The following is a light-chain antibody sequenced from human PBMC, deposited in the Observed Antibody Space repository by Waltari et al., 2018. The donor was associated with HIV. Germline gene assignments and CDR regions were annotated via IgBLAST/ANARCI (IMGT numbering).Light chain of an antibody. V-gene: IGLV2-14*03. CDR1: SRDVGGYNY. J-gene: IGLJ2*01. Sequence: QSALTQPASVSGSPGQSITISCTGTSRDVGGYNYVSWYQQHPGKAPKLMIYDVSNRPSGVSNRFSGSKSGNTASLTISGLQAEDEADYYCSSYGGSSTYVVFGGGTKVTVL. CDR2: DVS. CDR3: SSYGGSSTYVV.